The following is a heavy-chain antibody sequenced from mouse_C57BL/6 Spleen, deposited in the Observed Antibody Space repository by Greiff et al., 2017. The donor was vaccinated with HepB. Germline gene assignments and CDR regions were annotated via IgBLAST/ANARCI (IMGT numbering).Heavy chain of an antibody. J-gene: IGHJ3*01. CDR1: GFTFSSYA. D-gene: IGHD1-1*01. CDR2: ISSGGDYI. V-gene: IGHV5-9-1*02. CDR3: TRDEDGSSYVWFAY. Sequence: EVKVVESGEGLVKPGGSLKLSCAASGFTFSSYAMSWVRQTPEKRLEWVAYISSGGDYIYYADTVKGRFTISRDNARNTLYLQMSSLKSEDTAMYYCTRDEDGSSYVWFAYWGQGTLVTVSA.